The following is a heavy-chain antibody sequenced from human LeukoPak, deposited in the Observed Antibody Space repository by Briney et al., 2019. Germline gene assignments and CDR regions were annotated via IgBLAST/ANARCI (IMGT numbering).Heavy chain of an antibody. Sequence: GGSLRLSCAASGFTFNAFGMNWVRQAPGKGLEWVSYIGTTSGAIYYADSVKGRFTISRDNSKNTLYLQMNSLRAEDTAVYYCARGAGSQRPFDYWGQGTLVTVSS. J-gene: IGHJ4*02. D-gene: IGHD1-26*01. CDR1: GFTFNAFG. V-gene: IGHV3-48*01. CDR2: IGTTSGAI. CDR3: ARGAGSQRPFDY.